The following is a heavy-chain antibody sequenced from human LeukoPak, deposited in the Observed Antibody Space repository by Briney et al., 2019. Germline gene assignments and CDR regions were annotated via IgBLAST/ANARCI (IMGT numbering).Heavy chain of an antibody. J-gene: IGHJ5*02. Sequence: SETLSLTCTVSGGSISTYSWGWIRQPPGKGLEWIGSFSCSGSTYYNPSLKSRVTISVDTSKNQFSLKLSSVTAADTAVYYCARHAYLWGDNWFDPWGQGTLVTVSS. D-gene: IGHD2-21*01. CDR2: FSCSGST. CDR3: ARHAYLWGDNWFDP. CDR1: GGSISTYS. V-gene: IGHV4-39*01.